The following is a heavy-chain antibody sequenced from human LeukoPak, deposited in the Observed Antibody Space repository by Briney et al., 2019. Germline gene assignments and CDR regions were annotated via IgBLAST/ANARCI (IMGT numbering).Heavy chain of an antibody. V-gene: IGHV3-15*01. J-gene: IGHJ3*02. CDR3: TTGYYDILTGYYPDAFDI. D-gene: IGHD3-9*01. Sequence: GGSLRLSCAASGFTFSNAWMSWVRQAPGKGLEWVGRIKSKTDGGTTDYAAPVKGRFTISRDDSKNTLYLQMNSLKTEDTAVYYCTTGYYDILTGYYPDAFDIWGQGTMVTVSS. CDR1: GFTFSNAW. CDR2: IKSKTDGGTT.